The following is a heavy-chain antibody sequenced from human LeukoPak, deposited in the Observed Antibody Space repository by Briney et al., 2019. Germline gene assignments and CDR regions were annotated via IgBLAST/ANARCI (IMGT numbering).Heavy chain of an antibody. D-gene: IGHD3-9*01. V-gene: IGHV3-73*01. CDR2: IGRQGDSDAT. J-gene: IGHJ4*02. CDR1: GLTFSGSG. Sequence: GGSLRPSCAASGLTFSGSGIHWVRQASGKGLEWLGRIGRQGDSDATRYAASLKGKFTISRVDSRNTAYLQMNSLKTEDTAVYYCAGDYNFLTGLNYWGQGTLVTVSS. CDR3: AGDYNFLTGLNY.